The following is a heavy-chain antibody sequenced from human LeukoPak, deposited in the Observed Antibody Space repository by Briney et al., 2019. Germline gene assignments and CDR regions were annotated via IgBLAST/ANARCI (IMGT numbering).Heavy chain of an antibody. CDR3: ARDGTTIGDDYFPI. CDR2: INWNGGST. CDR1: GLKFDDYG. J-gene: IGHJ4*02. D-gene: IGHD2/OR15-2a*01. Sequence: PGRSLRLSCAGSGLKFDDYGMNCVRQVPGKGLERISAINWNGGSTHYADSVRGRFTISRDNARNSMFLHMNSLRAEDTALYFCARDGTTIGDDYFPIWGQGILVTVSS. V-gene: IGHV3-20*04.